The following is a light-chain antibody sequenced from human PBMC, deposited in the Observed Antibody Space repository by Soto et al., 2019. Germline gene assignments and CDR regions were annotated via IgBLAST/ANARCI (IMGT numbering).Light chain of an antibody. CDR3: QQANSFPHT. V-gene: IGKV1-5*01. J-gene: IGKJ2*01. CDR1: QSISRS. Sequence: DIQMTQSPSTLSASVGDRVTITCRASQSISRSLAWYQQKPGKAPNLLIYDASSLESGVPSRFSGSGFGTEFTLTISSLQPDDFATYYCQQANSFPHTFGQGTKVDIK. CDR2: DAS.